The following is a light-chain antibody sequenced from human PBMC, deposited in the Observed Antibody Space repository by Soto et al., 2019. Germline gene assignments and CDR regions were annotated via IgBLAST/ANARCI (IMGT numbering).Light chain of an antibody. CDR3: ASWDDSLSGVV. V-gene: IGLV1-44*01. CDR2: SQN. J-gene: IGLJ2*01. CDR1: FSNIGTNP. Sequence: QSVLTQPPSASGTPGQRVTISWSGTFSNIGTNPVNWYQQIPGTAPKLLIYSQNQRPSGVPDRFSGSKSGTSASLAISGLQSEDEADYYCASWDDSLSGVVFGGGTKVTVL.